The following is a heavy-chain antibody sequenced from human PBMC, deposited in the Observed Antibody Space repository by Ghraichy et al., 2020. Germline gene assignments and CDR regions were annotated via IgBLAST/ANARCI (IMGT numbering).Heavy chain of an antibody. CDR2: ISGSGGST. CDR1: GFTFSSYA. Sequence: GGSLRLSCAASGFTFSSYAMSWVRQAPGKGLEWVSGISGSGGSTYYVDSVTGRLTISRDNSKNTLNLQMNSLRAEDTAVYYCAKGIAAGTTTIAYYYNGLDVWGQGTTVTVSS. D-gene: IGHD6-13*01. CDR3: AKGIAAGTTTIAYYYNGLDV. V-gene: IGHV3-23*01. J-gene: IGHJ6*02.